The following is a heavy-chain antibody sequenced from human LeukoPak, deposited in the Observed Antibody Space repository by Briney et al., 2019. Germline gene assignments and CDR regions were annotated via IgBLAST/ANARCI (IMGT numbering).Heavy chain of an antibody. J-gene: IGHJ6*02. V-gene: IGHV1-8*01. CDR2: MNPNSGNT. CDR1: GYTFTSYD. Sequence: GASVKVSCKASGYTFTSYDINWVRQATGQGLEWMGWMNPNSGNTGYAQKFQGRVTMTRNTSISTAYMELSSLRSDDTAVYYCARETRRLYYEDYHGMDVWGQGTTVTVSS. CDR3: ARETRRLYYEDYHGMDV. D-gene: IGHD3-16*01.